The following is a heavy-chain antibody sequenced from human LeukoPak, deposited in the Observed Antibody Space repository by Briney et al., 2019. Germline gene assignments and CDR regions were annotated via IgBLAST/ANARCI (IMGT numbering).Heavy chain of an antibody. V-gene: IGHV3-7*01. J-gene: IGHJ4*02. CDR1: ASTFSRSY. Sequence: GGSLRLSCAASASTFSRSYMGWVRQAPGKGLEGVALMRLAGSVTYYVESVKGRFTISRYNTKNLLYLHMNNLRAEDTAVYYCAIDRGARWGQGTLVTVSS. CDR2: MRLAGSVT. CDR3: AIDRGAR.